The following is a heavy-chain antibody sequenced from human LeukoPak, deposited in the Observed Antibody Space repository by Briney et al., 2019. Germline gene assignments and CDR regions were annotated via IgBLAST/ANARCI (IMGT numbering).Heavy chain of an antibody. J-gene: IGHJ6*03. Sequence: PGGSLRLSCAASGFTFSNYWMHWVRQAPGKGLVWVSRINSDGSSTSYADSVKGRFTISRANAKNTLYLQMNSLRAEDTAAYYCARVSSGSYSGYYYYYMDVWGKGTTVTVSS. V-gene: IGHV3-74*01. CDR3: ARVSSGSYSGYYYYYMDV. D-gene: IGHD1-26*01. CDR2: INSDGSST. CDR1: GFTFSNYW.